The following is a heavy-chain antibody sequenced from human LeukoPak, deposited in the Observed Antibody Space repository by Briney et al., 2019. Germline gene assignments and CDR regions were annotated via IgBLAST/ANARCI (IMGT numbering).Heavy chain of an antibody. D-gene: IGHD5-12*01. V-gene: IGHV4-34*01. J-gene: IGHJ6*03. CDR1: GGSFSGYY. Sequence: PSETLSLTCAVYGGSFSGYYWSWIRQPPGKGLEWIGEINHSGSTNYNPSLKSRVTISVDTSKNQFSLKLSSVTAADTAVYYCARGPRVATIKEKRWDYYYYYYMDVWGKGTTVTVSS. CDR2: INHSGST. CDR3: ARGPRVATIKEKRWDYYYYYYMDV.